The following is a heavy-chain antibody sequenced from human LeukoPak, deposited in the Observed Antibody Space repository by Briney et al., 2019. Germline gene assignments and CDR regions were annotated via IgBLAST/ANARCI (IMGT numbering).Heavy chain of an antibody. CDR1: GFTFSRYW. V-gene: IGHV3-74*01. J-gene: IGHJ3*02. CDR3: ARYCSSTSCLDAFDI. D-gene: IGHD2-2*01. CDR2: IASDGAIT. Sequence: PGGSLRLSCAASGFTFSRYWMHWIRQAPGKGLVWVSRIASDGAITNYADSVKGRFTISRDSAKNTLYLQMNSLRAEDTAVYYCARYCSSTSCLDAFDIWGQGTMVTVSS.